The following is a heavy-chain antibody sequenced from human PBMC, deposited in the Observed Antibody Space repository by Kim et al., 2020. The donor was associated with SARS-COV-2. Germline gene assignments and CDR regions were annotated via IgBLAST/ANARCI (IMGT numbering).Heavy chain of an antibody. CDR1: GYSFTSYD. Sequence: ASVKVSCKASGYSFTSYDINWVRQATGQGLEWVGWMSPNSGETGYAQKFQDRVIMTRDTSISTAYMELSSLRSDDTAVYYCARDYGGNSGWFDPWGQGTLVTVSS. D-gene: IGHD4-17*01. CDR2: MSPNSGET. CDR3: ARDYGGNSGWFDP. V-gene: IGHV1-8*01. J-gene: IGHJ5*02.